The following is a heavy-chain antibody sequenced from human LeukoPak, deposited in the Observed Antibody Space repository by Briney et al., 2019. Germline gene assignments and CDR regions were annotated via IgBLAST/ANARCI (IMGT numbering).Heavy chain of an antibody. CDR3: ARSNWNYAVYFDY. V-gene: IGHV3-53*01. D-gene: IGHD1-7*01. Sequence: GGSLRLSCAASGFTVSSTYMGWLRQAPGKGLEWVSVIYSGGNTYYADSVKGRFTISRDNSKNTLFLQMNSLRAEDTAVYYCARSNWNYAVYFDYWGQGTLVTDSS. J-gene: IGHJ4*02. CDR2: IYSGGNT. CDR1: GFTVSSTY.